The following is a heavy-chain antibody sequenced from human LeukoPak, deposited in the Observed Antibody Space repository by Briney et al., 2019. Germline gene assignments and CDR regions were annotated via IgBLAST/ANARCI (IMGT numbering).Heavy chain of an antibody. CDR3: ATYYDTSGYRFDY. CDR1: GDSISSSNYF. J-gene: IGHJ4*02. Sequence: SETLSLTCNVSGDSISSSNYFRGWIRQPPGKGLEWIGEVLRSGSTNYNPSLKSRVTMSIDKSKNQFSLKVNSVTAADTAVYYCATYYDTSGYRFDYWGQGTLVTVSS. CDR2: VLRSGST. V-gene: IGHV4-39*07. D-gene: IGHD3-22*01.